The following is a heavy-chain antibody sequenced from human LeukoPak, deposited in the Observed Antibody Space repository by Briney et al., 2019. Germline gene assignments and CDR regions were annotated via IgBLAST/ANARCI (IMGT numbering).Heavy chain of an antibody. Sequence: SETLSLTCTVSGGSISSYYWSWIRQPPGKGLEWIGYIYYSGSTNYNPSLKSRVTISLDTSKNQFSLKLTSVSAADTAVYYCARAKSQGITISGVLIESFDHWGQGTLVTVSS. V-gene: IGHV4-59*01. CDR3: ARAKSQGITISGVLIESFDH. CDR1: GGSISSYY. D-gene: IGHD3-3*01. CDR2: IYYSGST. J-gene: IGHJ5*02.